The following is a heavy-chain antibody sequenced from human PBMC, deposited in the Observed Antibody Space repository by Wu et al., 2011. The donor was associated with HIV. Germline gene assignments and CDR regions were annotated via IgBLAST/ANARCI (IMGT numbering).Heavy chain of an antibody. Sequence: QVQRGAVWSVRWKKPWASVKVSCKASDYTFTSYGINWVRQAPGQGLEWMGWISAYNGNTNYAQKLQGRVTMTTDTSTSTAYMELRSLRSDDTAVYYCARGKGYYDSSGYYWYYFDPWGQGTLVTVSS. CDR3: ARGKGYYDSSGYYWYYFDP. V-gene: IGHV1-18*01. D-gene: IGHD3-22*01. CDR2: ISAYNGNT. J-gene: IGHJ5*02. CDR1: DYTFTSYG.